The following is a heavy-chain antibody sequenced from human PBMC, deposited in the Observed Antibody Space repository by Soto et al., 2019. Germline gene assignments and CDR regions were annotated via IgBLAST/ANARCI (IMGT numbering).Heavy chain of an antibody. CDR1: GGSISSYY. V-gene: IGHV4-59*01. D-gene: IGHD6-6*01. J-gene: IGHJ5*02. Sequence: QVQLQESGPGLVKPSETLSLTCTVSGGSISSYYWSWIRQPPGKGLEWIGYIYYSGSTNYNPSLKSRVTISVDTSKNQFSLKLSSVTAADTAVYYCARVRAARGSEGLVWFDPWGQGTLVTVSS. CDR2: IYYSGST. CDR3: ARVRAARGSEGLVWFDP.